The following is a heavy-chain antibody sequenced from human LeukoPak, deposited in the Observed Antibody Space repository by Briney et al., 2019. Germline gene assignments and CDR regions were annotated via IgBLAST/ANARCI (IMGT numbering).Heavy chain of an antibody. CDR3: ARVGSSSSGSGY. CDR2: IIPIFGTA. D-gene: IGHD6-6*01. CDR1: RGTFSSYA. J-gene: IGHJ4*02. Sequence: ASVKVSCKASRGTFSSYAISWVRQAPGQGLEWMGGIIPIFGTANYAQKFQGRVTITADESTSTAYMELSSPRSEDTAVYYCARVGSSSSGSGYWGQGTLVTVSS. V-gene: IGHV1-69*13.